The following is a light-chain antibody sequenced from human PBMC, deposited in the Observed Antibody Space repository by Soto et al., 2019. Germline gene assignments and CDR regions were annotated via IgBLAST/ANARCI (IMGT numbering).Light chain of an antibody. CDR1: SGDVGAYNY. CDR2: DVD. CDR3: CSYAGRLLVV. Sequence: QSVLTQPRSVSASPGQSVTISCTGTSGDVGAYNYVSWSQQYPGKAPKLNIYDVDQRPSGVPDRFVGSKSGNTATLTISGLQAEDEADYYCCSYAGRLLVVFGGGTKLTVL. J-gene: IGLJ2*01. V-gene: IGLV2-11*01.